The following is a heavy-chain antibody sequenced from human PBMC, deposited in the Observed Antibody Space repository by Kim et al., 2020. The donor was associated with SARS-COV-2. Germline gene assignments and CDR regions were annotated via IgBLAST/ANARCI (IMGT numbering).Heavy chain of an antibody. CDR3: AKGTEKHYFDY. J-gene: IGHJ4*02. Sequence: GGSLRLSCAASGFTFSSYGMSWVRQAPGKGLEWVSAISGGGDSTYYTDSVKGRFSISRDNSKNTLYLQMNTLRADDTAVYYCAKGTEKHYFDYWGQGSLVTVSS. CDR1: GFTFSSYG. D-gene: IGHD2-21*01. CDR2: ISGGGDST. V-gene: IGHV3-23*01.